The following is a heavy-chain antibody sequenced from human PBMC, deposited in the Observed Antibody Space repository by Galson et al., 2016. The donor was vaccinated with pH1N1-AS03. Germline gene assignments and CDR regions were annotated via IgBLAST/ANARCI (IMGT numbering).Heavy chain of an antibody. CDR3: ARGWYDIWTGYLVDPFDY. V-gene: IGHV3-21*04. CDR2: ISGNSGFI. CDR1: GFTFSSHS. D-gene: IGHD3-9*01. J-gene: IGHJ4*02. Sequence: SLRLSCAGSGFTFSSHSMNWVRQAPGKGLEWVSSISGNSGFINYADSVKGRFTISRDNAKNSLYLQMNSLRADDTAVYYCARGWYDIWTGYLVDPFDYWGQGALVAVSS.